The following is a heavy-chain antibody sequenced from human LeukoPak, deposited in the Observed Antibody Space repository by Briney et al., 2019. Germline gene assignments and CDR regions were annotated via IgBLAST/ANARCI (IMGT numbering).Heavy chain of an antibody. CDR3: ARDRVDTAQFDY. CDR1: GYTFTSYY. D-gene: IGHD5-18*01. J-gene: IGHJ4*02. V-gene: IGHV1-46*01. CDR2: INPSGGST. Sequence: ASVKVSCKASGYTFTSYYMHWVRQAPGQGLEWMGIINPSGGSTSYAQKFQGRVTITADKSTSTAYMELSSLRSEDTAVYYCARDRVDTAQFDYWGQGTLVTVSS.